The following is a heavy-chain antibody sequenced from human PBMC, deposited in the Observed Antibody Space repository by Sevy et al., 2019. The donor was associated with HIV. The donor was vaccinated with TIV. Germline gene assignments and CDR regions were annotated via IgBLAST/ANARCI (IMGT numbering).Heavy chain of an antibody. CDR2: IKSETEGGTT. Sequence: GGSLRLSCAASGFTLNKAWMNWVREAPGKGLEWVGRIKSETEGGTTDYAEPVKGRFSISRDDSKNTLYLQMNSLKIEDTAVYYCSMEDGYNYFDYWGQGALVTVSS. CDR1: GFTLNKAW. D-gene: IGHD5-12*01. CDR3: SMEDGYNYFDY. V-gene: IGHV3-15*07. J-gene: IGHJ4*02.